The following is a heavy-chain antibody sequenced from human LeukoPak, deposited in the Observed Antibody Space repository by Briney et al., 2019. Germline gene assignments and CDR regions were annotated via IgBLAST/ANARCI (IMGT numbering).Heavy chain of an antibody. J-gene: IGHJ4*02. CDR1: GYIFTSYY. Sequence: ASVKVSCKASGYIFTSYYMHWVRQAPGQGLEWLGVVYPSAGTSDPAQRFRARITLSDDSSTSTPYMELRTLRSEDTAIYFFFRDYRGGYFDFWGQGTLVTVSS. CDR2: VYPSAGTS. CDR3: FRDYRGGYFDF. D-gene: IGHD3-16*02. V-gene: IGHV1-46*03.